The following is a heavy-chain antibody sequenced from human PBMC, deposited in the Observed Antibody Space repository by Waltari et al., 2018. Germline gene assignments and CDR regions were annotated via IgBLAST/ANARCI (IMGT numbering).Heavy chain of an antibody. Sequence: EVQLVESGVGLVKPGGSLRLSCAASGFTFTSYSMNWVRQAQGKGLEWVSSISSSSSYIYYAESVKGRITISRDNAKNSLYLQMNSLRAEDTAVYYCARELYGSGSYWGQGTLVTVSS. CDR3: ARELYGSGSY. J-gene: IGHJ4*02. CDR1: GFTFTSYS. CDR2: ISSSSSYI. V-gene: IGHV3-21*01. D-gene: IGHD3-10*01.